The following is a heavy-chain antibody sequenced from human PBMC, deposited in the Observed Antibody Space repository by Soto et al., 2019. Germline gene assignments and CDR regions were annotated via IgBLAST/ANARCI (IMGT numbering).Heavy chain of an antibody. D-gene: IGHD1-20*01. Sequence: VSGPTLVNPTETLTLTCTFSGFSLTSPGVCVSWIRQPPGKALEWLALIERDDDDKYYSTSLKTRLTISKDTRKNQVVLTMANMDPADTGTYYCARSIRGPRRFNGMDVWGQGTAVTV. CDR2: IERDDDDK. CDR1: GFSLTSPGVC. V-gene: IGHV2-70*13. CDR3: ARSIRGPRRFNGMDV. J-gene: IGHJ6*02.